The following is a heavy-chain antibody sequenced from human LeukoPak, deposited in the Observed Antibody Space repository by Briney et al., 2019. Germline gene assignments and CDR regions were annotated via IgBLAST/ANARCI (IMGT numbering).Heavy chain of an antibody. CDR2: LNSSGGPT. Sequence: GGSLRLSCAASGFTFSDYYMSWFRQAPGKGLECISYLNSSGGPTYYADSVKGRFTVSGDNAKNSLFLQMNSLRAEDTAVYYCAKAGSSVYYFDYWGQGTLVTVSS. V-gene: IGHV3-11*01. D-gene: IGHD2-2*01. CDR3: AKAGSSVYYFDY. CDR1: GFTFSDYY. J-gene: IGHJ4*02.